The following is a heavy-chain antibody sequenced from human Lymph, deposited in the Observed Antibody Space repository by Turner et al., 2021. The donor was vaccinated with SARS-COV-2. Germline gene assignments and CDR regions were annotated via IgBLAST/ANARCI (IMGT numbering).Heavy chain of an antibody. CDR2: ISYDGSDK. J-gene: IGHJ4*02. V-gene: IGHV3-30*04. Sequence: QVQLVESGGGVVQPGRCLRLSCAASGFTFSSYAMHWVRQAPGKGLEWVAFISYDGSDKYYADSVKGRFTFSRDNSKNTLYLQMNSLRAEDTAVYYCARDRDSSGWVDYWGQGTLVTVSS. D-gene: IGHD3-22*01. CDR3: ARDRDSSGWVDY. CDR1: GFTFSSYA.